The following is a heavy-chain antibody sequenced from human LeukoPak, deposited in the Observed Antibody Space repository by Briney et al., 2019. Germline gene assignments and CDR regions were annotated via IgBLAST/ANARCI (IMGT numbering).Heavy chain of an antibody. V-gene: IGHV3-23*01. D-gene: IGHD6-13*01. CDR1: GFTFSSYA. Sequence: PGGSLRLSCAASGFTFSSYAMSWVRQAPGKGLEWVSAISGSGGSTYYADSVKGRFTISRDNSKNTLYLQMNSLRAEDTAVYYCAKGTYSSSWYTYYYYYGMDVWGQGTTVTVSS. J-gene: IGHJ6*02. CDR3: AKGTYSSSWYTYYYYYGMDV. CDR2: ISGSGGST.